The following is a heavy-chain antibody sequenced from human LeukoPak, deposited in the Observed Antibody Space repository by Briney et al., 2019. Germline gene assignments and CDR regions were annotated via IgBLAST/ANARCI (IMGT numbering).Heavy chain of an antibody. CDR1: GITLSNYG. J-gene: IGHJ4*02. D-gene: IGHD3-22*01. CDR3: ARRGVVIRVILVGFHKEAYYFDS. V-gene: IGHV3-23*01. Sequence: GGSLRLSCAVSGITLSNYGMSWVRQVPGKGLEWVAGISDSGGRTNYADSVKGRFTISRDNPKNTLYLQMNSLRAEDAAVHFCARRGVVIRVILVGFHKEAYYFDSWGQGALVTVSS. CDR2: ISDSGGRT.